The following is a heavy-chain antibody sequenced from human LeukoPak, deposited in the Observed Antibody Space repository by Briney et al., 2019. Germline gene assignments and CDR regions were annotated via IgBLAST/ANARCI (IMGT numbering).Heavy chain of an antibody. D-gene: IGHD3-22*01. V-gene: IGHV3-53*01. CDR1: GFIVGNDY. Sequence: GGSLRLSCAVSGFIVGNDYMSWVRQAPGKGLEWVSLIYSDGRTYYADSVKGRFTISRDNSKNTLYLQMNSLRAEDTAVYYCARPPHPYYYDSSGYYLRYWGQGTLVTVSS. J-gene: IGHJ4*02. CDR2: IYSDGRT. CDR3: ARPPHPYYYDSSGYYLRY.